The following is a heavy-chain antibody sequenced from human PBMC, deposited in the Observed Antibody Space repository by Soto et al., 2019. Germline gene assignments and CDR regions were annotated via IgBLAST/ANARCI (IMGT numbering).Heavy chain of an antibody. CDR3: ARAVDRTYDSSGYFGY. J-gene: IGHJ4*02. D-gene: IGHD3-22*01. CDR2: IYHSGST. V-gene: IGHV4-4*02. Sequence: QVQLQESGPGLVKPSGTLSLTCAVSGGSISSSNWWSWVRQPPGKGLEWIGEIYHSGSTNYNPYLKSRVTISVDKSKNQFALKLISVTAADTAVYYCARAVDRTYDSSGYFGYWGQGTLVTVSS. CDR1: GGSISSSNW.